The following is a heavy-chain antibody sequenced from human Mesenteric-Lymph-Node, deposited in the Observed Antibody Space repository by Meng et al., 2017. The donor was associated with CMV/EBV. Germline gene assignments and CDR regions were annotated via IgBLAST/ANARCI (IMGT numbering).Heavy chain of an antibody. D-gene: IGHD2-2*01. Sequence: ASVKVSCKASGYTFTSYGISWVRQAPGQGLEWMGWISAYNGNTNYAQKLQGRVTMTTDTSTSTAYMELRSLRSDDTAVYYCAREGYCSSTSCPYYYYYYGMDVWGQGTTVTVSS. V-gene: IGHV1-18*01. CDR3: AREGYCSSTSCPYYYYYYGMDV. CDR2: ISAYNGNT. J-gene: IGHJ6*02. CDR1: GYTFTSYG.